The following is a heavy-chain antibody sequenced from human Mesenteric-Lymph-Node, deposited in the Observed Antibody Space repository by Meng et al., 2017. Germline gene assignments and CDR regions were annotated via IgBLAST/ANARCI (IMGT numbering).Heavy chain of an antibody. CDR2: INTNTGNP. CDR3: ARREAGLGELLKY. D-gene: IGHD3-10*01. CDR1: GYTFTSFA. V-gene: IGHV7-4-1*02. Sequence: QVQLEQAGSEWKKSGAAVKGSCKASGYTFTSFAMNWVRPAPGQGLEWMGWINTNTGNPTYAQGFTGRFVFSLDTSVSTAYLQISSLKTEDTAVYYCARREAGLGELLKYWGQGTLVTVSS. J-gene: IGHJ4*02.